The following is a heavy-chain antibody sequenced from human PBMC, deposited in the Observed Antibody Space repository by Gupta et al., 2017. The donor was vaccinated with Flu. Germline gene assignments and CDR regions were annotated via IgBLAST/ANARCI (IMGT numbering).Heavy chain of an antibody. V-gene: IGHV3-23*01. Sequence: EVKLLESGGGLVRPGGSLRLSCAASEFTFSNYAMSWVRQAPGKGLDWVSSISGIGSNTYYADSVKGRFTISRDNSKKTLYLQMNSLRADDTAIYHCAKNAETYGDSVSDYWGQGSLVTVSS. J-gene: IGHJ4*02. CDR3: AKNAETYGDSVSDY. CDR2: ISGIGSNT. CDR1: EFTFSNYA. D-gene: IGHD4-17*01.